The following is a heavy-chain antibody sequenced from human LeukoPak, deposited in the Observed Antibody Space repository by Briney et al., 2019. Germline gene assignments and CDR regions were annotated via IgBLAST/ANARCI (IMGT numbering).Heavy chain of an antibody. J-gene: IGHJ4*02. D-gene: IGHD3-3*01. V-gene: IGHV3-23*01. CDR1: GFIFSSYA. CDR2: ISGSGGST. Sequence: GGSLKLSCAASGFIFSSYAMSGVRQAPGKGLERVPAISGSGGSTYYADSVKGRFTISRDNSKNTLYLQMNSLRAEDTAVYYCAKDLAYDFWSGYFDYWGQGTLVTVSS. CDR3: AKDLAYDFWSGYFDY.